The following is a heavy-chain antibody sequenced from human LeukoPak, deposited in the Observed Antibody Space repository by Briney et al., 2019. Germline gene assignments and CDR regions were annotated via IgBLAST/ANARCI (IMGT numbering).Heavy chain of an antibody. CDR3: ARGHPVTKVRGATIAPFDY. V-gene: IGHV1-18*01. CDR1: GSTFTSYG. J-gene: IGHJ4*02. CDR2: IRAYNVNT. D-gene: IGHD3-10*01. Sequence: GASVTVSCTASGSTFTSYGFSWLRLAPGQGLEGMGGIRAYNVNTNYAKKLQGRVTMTTVTSTSTAYMELRSLKSDDTAVYYSARGHPVTKVRGATIAPFDYWGQGTLVTVSS.